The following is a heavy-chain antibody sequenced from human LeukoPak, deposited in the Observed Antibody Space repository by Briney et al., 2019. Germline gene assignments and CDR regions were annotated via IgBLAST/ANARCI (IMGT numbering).Heavy chain of an antibody. D-gene: IGHD1-26*01. Sequence: GASVNVSCKASGYTFTSYYMHWVRQATGRGLERMGIINPSGGSTSYAQKFQGRVTMTRDTSTSTVYMELSSLGSEDTAVYYCARDTYSGSYTDYWGQGTLVTVSS. CDR2: INPSGGST. CDR1: GYTFTSYY. J-gene: IGHJ4*02. CDR3: ARDTYSGSYTDY. V-gene: IGHV1-46*01.